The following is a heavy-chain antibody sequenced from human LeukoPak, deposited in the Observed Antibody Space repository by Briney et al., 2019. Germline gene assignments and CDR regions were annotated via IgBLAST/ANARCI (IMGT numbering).Heavy chain of an antibody. J-gene: IGHJ3*02. Sequence: GGSLRLSCTASGLIFRNYGMHWVRQAPGKGLEWVSSISSSSSYIYYADSVKGRFTISRDNAKNSLYLQMNSLRAEDTAVYYCARDKSPGGAFDIWGQGTMVTVSS. CDR3: ARDKSPGGAFDI. CDR1: GLIFRNYG. D-gene: IGHD3-10*01. CDR2: ISSSSSYI. V-gene: IGHV3-21*01.